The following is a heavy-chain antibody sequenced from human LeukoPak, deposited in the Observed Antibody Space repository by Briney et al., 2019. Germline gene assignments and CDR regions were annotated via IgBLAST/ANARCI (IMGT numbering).Heavy chain of an antibody. CDR3: AKDLRVGATDCYFDY. J-gene: IGHJ4*02. D-gene: IGHD1-26*01. Sequence: GGSLRLSCTASGFTFKKYAMSWVRQAPGKGLEWVSAISGSGGSTYYADSVKGRFTISRDNSKNTLYLQMNSLRAEDTAVYYCAKDLRVGATDCYFDYWGQGTLVTVSS. V-gene: IGHV3-23*01. CDR2: ISGSGGST. CDR1: GFTFKKYA.